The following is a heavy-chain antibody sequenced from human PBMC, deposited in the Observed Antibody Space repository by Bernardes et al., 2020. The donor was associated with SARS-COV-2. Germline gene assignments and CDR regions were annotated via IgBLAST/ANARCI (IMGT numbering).Heavy chain of an antibody. CDR2: VSGGSHTT. CDR3: AEPYSSGWYELDH. Sequence: GGSLRLSCAASGFTLSFYAMSWVRQAPGRGLEWVSAVSGGSHTTYYSDSVRGRFTISRDNSRNTVYLQMNSLRDEDTAVYYCAEPYSSGWYELDHWGPGTLVTVAA. V-gene: IGHV3-23*01. J-gene: IGHJ4*02. D-gene: IGHD6-19*01. CDR1: GFTLSFYA.